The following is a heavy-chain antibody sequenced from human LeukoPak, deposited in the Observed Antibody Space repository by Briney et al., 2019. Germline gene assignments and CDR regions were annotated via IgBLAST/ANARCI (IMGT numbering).Heavy chain of an antibody. J-gene: IGHJ4*02. CDR3: ARDSFGLDY. CDR1: GFTFSRYP. D-gene: IGHD3-16*01. V-gene: IGHV3-30-3*01. CDR2: ISYDGSNI. Sequence: GRSLRLSCAASGFTFSRYPMHWVRQAPGKGLEWVAVISYDGSNIHYTDSVSGRFTISRDNSKNTLYLQMNSLRAEDTAVYYCARDSFGLDYWGQGTRVTVPS.